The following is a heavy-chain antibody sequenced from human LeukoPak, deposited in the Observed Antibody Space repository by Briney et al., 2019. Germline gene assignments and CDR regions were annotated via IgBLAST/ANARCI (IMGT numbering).Heavy chain of an antibody. CDR1: GGSISSYY. Sequence: PSETLSLTCTVSGGSISSYYWSWIRQPPGKGLEWIGYIYYSGSTNYNPSLKSRVTISVDTSKNQFSLKLSSVTAADTAVYYCARHGPLRGGSHDAFDIWGQGTMVTVSS. J-gene: IGHJ3*02. V-gene: IGHV4-59*08. CDR3: ARHGPLRGGSHDAFDI. D-gene: IGHD2-15*01. CDR2: IYYSGST.